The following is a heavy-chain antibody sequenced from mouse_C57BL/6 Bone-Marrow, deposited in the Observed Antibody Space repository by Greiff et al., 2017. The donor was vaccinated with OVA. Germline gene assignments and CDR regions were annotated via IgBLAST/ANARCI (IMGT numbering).Heavy chain of an antibody. CDR1: GFNIKDDY. CDR3: TTTDYAWFAY. CDR2: IDPENGDT. J-gene: IGHJ3*01. Sequence: EVHLVESGAELVRPGASVKLSCTASGFNIKDDYMHWVKQRPEQGLEWIGWIDPENGDTEYASKFQGKATITADTSSNTAYLQLRSLTSEDTAVYYCTTTDYAWFAYWGQGTLVTVSA. V-gene: IGHV14-4*01. D-gene: IGHD2-4*01.